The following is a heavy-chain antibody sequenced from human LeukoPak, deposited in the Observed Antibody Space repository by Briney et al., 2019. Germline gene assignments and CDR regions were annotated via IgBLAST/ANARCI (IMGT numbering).Heavy chain of an antibody. CDR2: INHSGST. CDR3: ARVGGSSGYYPRGTFDI. D-gene: IGHD3-22*01. Sequence: PSETLSLTCAVYGGSFSGYYWSWIRQPPGKGLEWIGEINHSGSTNYNPSLKSRVTISVDTSKNQFSLKLSSVTAADTAVYYCARVGGSSGYYPRGTFDIWGQGTMVTVSS. CDR1: GGSFSGYY. J-gene: IGHJ3*02. V-gene: IGHV4-34*01.